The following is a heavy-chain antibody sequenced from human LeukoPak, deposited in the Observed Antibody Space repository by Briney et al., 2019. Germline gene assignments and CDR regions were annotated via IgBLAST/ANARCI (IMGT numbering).Heavy chain of an antibody. J-gene: IGHJ4*02. D-gene: IGHD7-27*01. CDR3: VRDHHWGFDS. Sequence: GGSLRLSCAASGFNFTSYSMNWVRQAPGKGLEWVSYIRSRPSTIYYADSVKGRFTISRDDAKNSLYLQMNSLRAEDTAIYYCVRDHHWGFDSWGQGTQVTVSS. CDR1: GFNFTSYS. V-gene: IGHV3-48*01. CDR2: IRSRPSTI.